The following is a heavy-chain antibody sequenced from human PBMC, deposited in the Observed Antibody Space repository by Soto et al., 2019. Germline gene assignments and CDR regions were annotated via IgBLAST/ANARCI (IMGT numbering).Heavy chain of an antibody. CDR2: IYPGDSDT. J-gene: IGHJ6*01. CDR1: GYSFTSYW. V-gene: IGHV5-51*01. D-gene: IGHD3-3*01. Sequence: GESLKISCKGSGYSFTSYWIGWVRQMPGKGLEWMGIIYPGDSDTRYSPSFQGQVTISADKSISTAYLQWSSLKASDTAMYYCARQKTFWSGYHLIMYCLGVWGQGNTVP. CDR3: ARQKTFWSGYHLIMYCLGV.